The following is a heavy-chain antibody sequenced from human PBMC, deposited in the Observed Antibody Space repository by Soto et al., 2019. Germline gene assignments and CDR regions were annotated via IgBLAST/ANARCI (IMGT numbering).Heavy chain of an antibody. CDR1: GFTFSTYD. V-gene: IGHV3-33*01. CDR3: GRDGALGDTAVVDS. Sequence: QVQLVESGGGVVQPGKSLRLSCAASGFTFSTYDMHWVRQAPGKGLEWVAVIWYDGSNKYHGDSLKGRFTISRDNSKNTWYLQITNVRAEDTAVYYCGRDGALGDTAVVDSWGQGTLVTVSS. J-gene: IGHJ4*02. CDR2: IWYDGSNK. D-gene: IGHD5-18*01.